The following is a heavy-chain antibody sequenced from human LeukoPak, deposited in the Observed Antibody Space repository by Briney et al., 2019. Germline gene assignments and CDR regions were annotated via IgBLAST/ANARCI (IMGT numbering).Heavy chain of an antibody. Sequence: QSGGSLRLSCAASGFTFSSYAMHWVRQAPGKGLEWVAVISYDGSNKYYADSVKGRFTISRDNSKNTLYLQMNSLRAEDTAVYYCARDTRYFDWLYTCWGQGTLVTVSS. D-gene: IGHD3-9*01. V-gene: IGHV3-30-3*01. J-gene: IGHJ4*02. CDR2: ISYDGSNK. CDR1: GFTFSSYA. CDR3: ARDTRYFDWLYTC.